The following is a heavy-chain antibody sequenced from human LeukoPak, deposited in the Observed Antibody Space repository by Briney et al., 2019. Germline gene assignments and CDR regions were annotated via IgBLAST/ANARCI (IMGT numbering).Heavy chain of an antibody. CDR2: ISSSSSYI. J-gene: IGHJ4*02. Sequence: GGSLRLSCAASGFTFSSYSMNWVCQAPGEGLEWVSSISSSSSYIYYADSVKGRFTISRDNAKNSLYLQMNSLRAEDTAVYYCASLTSGSYSPARLDYWGQGTLVTVSS. D-gene: IGHD1-26*01. CDR1: GFTFSSYS. V-gene: IGHV3-21*01. CDR3: ASLTSGSYSPARLDY.